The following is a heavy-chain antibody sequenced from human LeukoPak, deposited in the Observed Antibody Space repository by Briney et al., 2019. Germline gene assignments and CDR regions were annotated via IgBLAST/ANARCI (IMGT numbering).Heavy chain of an antibody. J-gene: IGHJ4*02. CDR2: ISGSGGTT. D-gene: IGHD3-3*01. CDR1: GFTFNNYA. V-gene: IGHV3-23*01. Sequence: GGSLRLSCAASGFTFNNYAMNWVRQAPGKGLEWVSVISGSGGTTYYADSVKGRFTISRDNSKNTLYLQMNSLRAEDTAVYYCAKDHITIFGVVTYLFDYWGQGTLVTVSS. CDR3: AKDHITIFGVVTYLFDY.